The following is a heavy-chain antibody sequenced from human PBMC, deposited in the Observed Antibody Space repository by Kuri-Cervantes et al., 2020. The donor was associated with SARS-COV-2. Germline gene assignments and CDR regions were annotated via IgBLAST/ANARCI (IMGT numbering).Heavy chain of an antibody. CDR1: GGSFSGYY. V-gene: IGHV4-34*01. Sequence: SQTLSLTCAVYGGSFSGYYWSWIRQPPGKGLEWIGEINHSGSTNYNPSLKSRVTVSVDTSKNQFSLKLSSVTAADTAVYYCARRRSNISSGRWGDWYFDLWGRGTLVTVSS. CDR3: ARRRSNISSGRWGDWYFDL. CDR2: INHSGST. D-gene: IGHD3-22*01. J-gene: IGHJ2*01.